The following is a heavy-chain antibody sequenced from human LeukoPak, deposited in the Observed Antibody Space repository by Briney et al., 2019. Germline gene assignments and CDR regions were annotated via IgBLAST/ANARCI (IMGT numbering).Heavy chain of an antibody. V-gene: IGHV4-34*01. D-gene: IGHD4-23*01. CDR1: GGSFSGYY. Sequence: SETLSLTCAVYGGSFSGYYWSWIRQPPGKGLEWIAYIHYSGSTHYNPSLESRVTISLDTSKNQVSLKLISVTAADTAVYYCARAGGNDRVVDYWGQGTLVTVSS. CDR2: IHYSGST. J-gene: IGHJ4*02. CDR3: ARAGGNDRVVDY.